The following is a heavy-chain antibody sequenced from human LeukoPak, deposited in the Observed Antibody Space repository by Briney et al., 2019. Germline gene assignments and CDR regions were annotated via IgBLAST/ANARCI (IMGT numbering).Heavy chain of an antibody. D-gene: IGHD2-8*01. Sequence: ASVKVSCKASGYTFTSYDINWVRQATGQGLEWMGWMNPNSGNTAYAQKFQGRVTMTWNTSISTAYMELSSLRSEDTAVYYCARRLMVSGTLLYWGQGTLVTVSS. CDR1: GYTFTSYD. CDR3: ARRLMVSGTLLY. CDR2: MNPNSGNT. J-gene: IGHJ4*02. V-gene: IGHV1-8*01.